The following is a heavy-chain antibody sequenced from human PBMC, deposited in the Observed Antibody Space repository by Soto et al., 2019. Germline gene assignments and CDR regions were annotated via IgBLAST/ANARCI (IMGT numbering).Heavy chain of an antibody. Sequence: PGGSLRLSCAASGFPFTSYGMHWVRQAPGKGLEWVAIISYDGSHKYYADSVKGRFTISRDNSNNMLYLQLNSLRVEDTAVYYCARGHGVATTMGWFDPWGQGTLVTVSS. V-gene: IGHV3-30*03. CDR3: ARGHGVATTMGWFDP. J-gene: IGHJ5*02. D-gene: IGHD5-12*01. CDR2: ISYDGSHK. CDR1: GFPFTSYG.